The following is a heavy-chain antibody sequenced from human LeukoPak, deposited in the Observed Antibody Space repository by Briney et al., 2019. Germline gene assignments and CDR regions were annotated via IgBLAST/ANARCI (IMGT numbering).Heavy chain of an antibody. V-gene: IGHV4-38-2*02. CDR3: ATPFPPYYYDSSGYYTNEYFQH. J-gene: IGHJ1*01. Sequence: SETLSLTCTVSGYSISSGYYWGWIRQPPGKGLEWIGSIYHSGSTYYNPSLKSRVTISVDTSKNQFSLKLSSVTAADTAVYYCATPFPPYYYDSSGYYTNEYFQHWGQGTLVTVSS. CDR2: IYHSGST. CDR1: GYSISSGYY. D-gene: IGHD3-22*01.